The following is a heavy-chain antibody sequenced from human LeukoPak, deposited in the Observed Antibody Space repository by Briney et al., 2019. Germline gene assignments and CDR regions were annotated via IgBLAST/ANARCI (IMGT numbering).Heavy chain of an antibody. CDR3: ARDRLQLQS. CDR1: GGSISNHY. J-gene: IGHJ5*02. V-gene: IGHV4-59*11. D-gene: IGHD1-1*01. CDR2: IYYTGNT. Sequence: KPSETLSLTCTVSGGSISNHYWNWIRQPPGKGLEWIGYIYYTGNTNYNPSLKSRVTISVDTSKNQFSLKLSSVTAADTAVYYCARDRLQLQSWGQGTLVTVSS.